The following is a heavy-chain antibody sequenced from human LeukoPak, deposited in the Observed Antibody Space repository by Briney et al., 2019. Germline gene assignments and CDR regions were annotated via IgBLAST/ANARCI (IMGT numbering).Heavy chain of an antibody. D-gene: IGHD1-26*01. J-gene: IGHJ4*02. Sequence: GSLRLSCAASGFTFSRYEMNWVRQPPGKGLEWIGSIYYSGNTYYNASLKSQVSISIDTSKNQFSLRLTSVTAADTAVYYCASGGVGAIDYWGQGTLVTVSS. V-gene: IGHV4-38-2*01. CDR3: ASGGVGAIDY. CDR1: GFTFSRYE. CDR2: IYYSGNT.